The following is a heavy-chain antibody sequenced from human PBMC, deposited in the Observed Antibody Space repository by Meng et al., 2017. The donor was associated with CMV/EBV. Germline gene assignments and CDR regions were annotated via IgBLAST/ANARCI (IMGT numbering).Heavy chain of an antibody. J-gene: IGHJ4*02. Sequence: GESLKISCAASGFTFSSYAMHWVRQAPGKGLEWVAVISYDGSNKYYADSVKGRFTISRDNSKNTLYLQMNSLRAEDTAVHYCARDTYCTNGVCYVEGFDYWGQGTLVTVSS. CDR3: ARDTYCTNGVCYVEGFDY. V-gene: IGHV3-30-3*01. D-gene: IGHD2-8*01. CDR2: ISYDGSNK. CDR1: GFTFSSYA.